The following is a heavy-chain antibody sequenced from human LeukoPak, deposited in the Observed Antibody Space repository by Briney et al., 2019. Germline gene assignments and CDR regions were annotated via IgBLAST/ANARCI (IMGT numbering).Heavy chain of an antibody. CDR2: INPNSGGT. D-gene: IGHD2-2*01. CDR1: GYTFTGYY. J-gene: IGHJ5*02. CDR3: ARGRLVVVPAAPRDWFDP. Sequence: ASVKVSCKASGYTFTGYYMHWVRQAPGQGLEWMGWINPNSGGTSYAQKFQGRVTMTGDTSISTAYMELSRLRSDDTAVYYCARGRLVVVPAAPRDWFDPWGQGTLVTVSS. V-gene: IGHV1-2*02.